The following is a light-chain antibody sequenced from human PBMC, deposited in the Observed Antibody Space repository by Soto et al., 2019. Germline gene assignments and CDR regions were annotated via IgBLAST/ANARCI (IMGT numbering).Light chain of an antibody. Sequence: EIVLTQSPATLSLSPGERATLSCRASQSVGAFLAWCQQKPGQAPRLLIYDASNRATDIPARFSGSGSGTDFTLTISSLEPEDIAVYYCQQRSNGFTFGPGTKVHVK. CDR3: QQRSNGFT. CDR1: QSVGAF. CDR2: DAS. V-gene: IGKV3-11*01. J-gene: IGKJ3*01.